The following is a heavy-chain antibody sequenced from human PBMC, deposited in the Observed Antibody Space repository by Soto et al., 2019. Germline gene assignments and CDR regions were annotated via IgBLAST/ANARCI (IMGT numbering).Heavy chain of an antibody. J-gene: IGHJ4*02. D-gene: IGHD2-15*01. Sequence: SETLSLTCTVSGGSISSGGYYWSWIRQHPGKGLEWIGYIYYSGSTYYNPSLKSRVTISVDTSKNQFSLKLSSVTAADTAVYYCARYCSGGSCYGPFDYWGQGTLVTVSS. V-gene: IGHV4-31*03. CDR2: IYYSGST. CDR3: ARYCSGGSCYGPFDY. CDR1: GGSISSGGYY.